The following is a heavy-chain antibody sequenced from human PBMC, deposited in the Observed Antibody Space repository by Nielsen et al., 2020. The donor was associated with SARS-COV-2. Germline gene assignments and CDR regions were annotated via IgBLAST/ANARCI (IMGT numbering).Heavy chain of an antibody. CDR3: ARDVYDILTGYSPPGY. CDR1: GFTFSSYS. V-gene: IGHV3-21*01. D-gene: IGHD3-9*01. CDR2: ISSSSSYI. Sequence: GGFLRLSCAASGFTFSSYSMNWVRQAPGKGLEWVSSISSSSSYIYYADSVKGRFTISRDNAKNSLYLQMNSLRAEDTAVYYCARDVYDILTGYSPPGYWGQGTLVTVSS. J-gene: IGHJ4*02.